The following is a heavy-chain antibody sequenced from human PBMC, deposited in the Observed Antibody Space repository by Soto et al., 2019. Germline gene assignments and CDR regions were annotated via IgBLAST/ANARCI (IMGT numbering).Heavy chain of an antibody. CDR3: AKLAVAGNFDY. CDR1: GFTFSSYG. Sequence: QVQLAESGGGVVQPGRSLRLSCAASGFTFSSYGMHWVRQAPGKGLEWVAVISYDGSNKYYADSVKGRFTISRDNSKNTLYLQMNSLRAEDTAVYYCAKLAVAGNFDYWGQGTLVTVSS. J-gene: IGHJ4*02. V-gene: IGHV3-30*18. CDR2: ISYDGSNK. D-gene: IGHD6-19*01.